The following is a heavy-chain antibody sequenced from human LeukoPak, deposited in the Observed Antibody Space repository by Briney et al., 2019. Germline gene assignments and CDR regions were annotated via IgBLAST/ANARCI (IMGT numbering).Heavy chain of an antibody. CDR2: IIPILGIA. D-gene: IGHD3-22*01. J-gene: IGHJ3*02. Sequence: EASVKVSCKASGGTFSSYAISWVRQAPGPGLEWMGRIIPILGIANYAQKFQGRVTITADKSPSTAYMELSSLRSEDAAVYYCARDRTNYYESSGYDALDIWGRGTVVSVSS. CDR1: GGTFSSYA. CDR3: ARDRTNYYESSGYDALDI. V-gene: IGHV1-69*04.